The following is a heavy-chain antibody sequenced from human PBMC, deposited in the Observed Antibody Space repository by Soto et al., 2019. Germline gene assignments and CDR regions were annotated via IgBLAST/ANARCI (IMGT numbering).Heavy chain of an antibody. Sequence: SETLSLTCTVSGGSISSGDYYWSWIRQPPGKGLEWIGYIYYSGSTYYNPSLKSRGTISVDTSKNQFSLKLSSVTAADTAGYYGARDQRYCSSTSCVNGMDVWGQGTTVT. D-gene: IGHD2-2*01. CDR1: GGSISSGDYY. V-gene: IGHV4-30-4*01. CDR3: ARDQRYCSSTSCVNGMDV. J-gene: IGHJ6*02. CDR2: IYYSGST.